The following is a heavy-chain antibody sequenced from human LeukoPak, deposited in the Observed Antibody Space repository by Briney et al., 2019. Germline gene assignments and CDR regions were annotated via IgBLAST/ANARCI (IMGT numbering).Heavy chain of an antibody. CDR1: GFTFSSYA. D-gene: IGHD6-13*01. Sequence: GGSLRFSCAASGFTFSSYAMSWVRQAPGKGLEWVSVISGSGDYTYYTDSVKGRFIISRDNSRNTVYLQVNSLRAEDTAVYYCAKDLGDSSRPTYFDSWGQGTLVTVSS. CDR2: ISGSGDYT. V-gene: IGHV3-23*01. CDR3: AKDLGDSSRPTYFDS. J-gene: IGHJ4*02.